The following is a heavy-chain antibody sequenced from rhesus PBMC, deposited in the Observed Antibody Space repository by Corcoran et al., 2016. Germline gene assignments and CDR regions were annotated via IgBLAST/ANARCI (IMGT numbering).Heavy chain of an antibody. CDR1: GGSISGYW. V-gene: IGHV4-160*01. D-gene: IGHD6-31*01. J-gene: IGHJ4*01. CDR3: AREGRAAAGTVNY. CDR2: IDGSGST. Sequence: QLQLQESGPGLVKPSETLSLTRAVSGGSISGYWWTWIRQAPGKGLEWIGRIDGSGSTDTPPSRKRRVTISRDTSKNQFSLKLSSVTAADTAVYYCAREGRAAAGTVNYWGQGVLVTVSS.